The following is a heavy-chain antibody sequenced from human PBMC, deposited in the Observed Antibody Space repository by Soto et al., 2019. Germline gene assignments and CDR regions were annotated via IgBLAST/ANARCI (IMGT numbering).Heavy chain of an antibody. J-gene: IGHJ4*02. CDR2: IKQDGSEI. V-gene: IGHV3-7*01. CDR1: GFTFSSYW. Sequence: EVQLVESGGGLVQPGGSLRLSCAASGFTFSSYWMSWVRQAPGKGLEWVANIKQDGSEIYYVDSVKGRFTISRDNAKKTPYLQMNSLRAEDTAVYYCTRDSHSPFDYWGQGALVTVSS. CDR3: TRDSHSPFDY.